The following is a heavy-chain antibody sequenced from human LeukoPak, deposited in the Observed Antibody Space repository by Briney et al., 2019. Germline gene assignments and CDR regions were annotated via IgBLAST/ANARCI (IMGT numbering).Heavy chain of an antibody. CDR1: GYTFTGYY. CDR3: ARVRFSGSGTFDY. D-gene: IGHD3-10*01. J-gene: IGHJ4*02. Sequence: GASVTVSCKAPGYTFTGYYMHWVRQAPGQGLEWMGRINPNSGGTNYAQKFQGRVTMTRDTSISTAYMELSRLRSDDTAVYYCARVRFSGSGTFDYWGQGTLVTVSS. V-gene: IGHV1-2*06. CDR2: INPNSGGT.